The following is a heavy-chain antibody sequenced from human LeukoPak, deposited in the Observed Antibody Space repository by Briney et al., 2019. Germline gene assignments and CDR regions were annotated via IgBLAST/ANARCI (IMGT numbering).Heavy chain of an antibody. D-gene: IGHD6-6*01. V-gene: IGHV3-74*01. CDR2: INSDGSST. J-gene: IGHJ4*02. CDR1: GFTFSSYW. CDR3: ARVVVSSSSDYFDY. Sequence: GSLRLSCAASGFTFSSYWMHWVRQAPGKGLVWVSRINSDGSSTSYADSVKGRFTISRDNSKNTLYLQMNSLRAEDTAVYYCARVVVSSSSDYFDYWGQGTLVTVSS.